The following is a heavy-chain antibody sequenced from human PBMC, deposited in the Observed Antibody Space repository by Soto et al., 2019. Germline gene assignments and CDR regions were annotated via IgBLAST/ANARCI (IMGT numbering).Heavy chain of an antibody. CDR2: IYYSGST. CDR3: ARQLAARFWKMDV. V-gene: IGHV4-39*01. Sequence: SETLSLTCTVSGGSVSSDSYNWDWIRQPPGKGLEWIGTIYYSGSTDYNPSLKSRVTISVDTSKSQFSLKLSSVTAADTAVYYCARQLAARFWKMDVWGQGTTVTVSS. D-gene: IGHD6-6*01. J-gene: IGHJ6*02. CDR1: GGSVSSDSYN.